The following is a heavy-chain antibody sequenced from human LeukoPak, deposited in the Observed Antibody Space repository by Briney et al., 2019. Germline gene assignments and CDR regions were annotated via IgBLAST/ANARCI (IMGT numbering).Heavy chain of an antibody. CDR2: ITSGSSYI. CDR3: ARTYGSGSLDY. D-gene: IGHD2-15*01. V-gene: IGHV3-21*01. J-gene: IGHJ4*02. CDR1: GFTFSSYS. Sequence: TGGSLRLSCAASGFTFSSYSMNWVRQAPGKGLEWVSSITSGSSYIYYADSVQGRFTISRDNAKNSIYLQMNGLTAEDTAVYYCARTYGSGSLDYGGQGTLVTVSS.